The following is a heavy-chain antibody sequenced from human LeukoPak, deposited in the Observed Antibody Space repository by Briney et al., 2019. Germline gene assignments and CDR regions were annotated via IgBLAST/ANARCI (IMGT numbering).Heavy chain of an antibody. J-gene: IGHJ4*02. Sequence: GGSLRLSCAASGFTVSYSYMSWVRQAPGKGLEWVSGISGSGGSTYYADSVKGRFTISRDNSKNTLYLQMNNLRAEDTAVYYYAKKTFQALLYYYYFDSWGQGTLVTVSS. CDR2: ISGSGGST. V-gene: IGHV3-23*01. D-gene: IGHD2-2*02. CDR1: GFTVSYSY. CDR3: AKKTFQALLYYYYFDS.